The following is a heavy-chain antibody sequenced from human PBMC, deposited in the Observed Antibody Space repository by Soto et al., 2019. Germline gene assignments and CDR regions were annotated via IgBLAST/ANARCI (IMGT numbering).Heavy chain of an antibody. J-gene: IGHJ6*02. CDR2: IYYSGST. Sequence: PSETLSLTCTVSGGSISSGGYYWSWIRQHPGKGLERIGYIYYSGSTYYNPSLKSRVTISVDTSKNQFSLKLSSVTAADTAVYYCASNYYDSSGYYSMDVWGQGTTVTVSS. V-gene: IGHV4-31*03. CDR1: GGSISSGGYY. D-gene: IGHD3-22*01. CDR3: ASNYYDSSGYYSMDV.